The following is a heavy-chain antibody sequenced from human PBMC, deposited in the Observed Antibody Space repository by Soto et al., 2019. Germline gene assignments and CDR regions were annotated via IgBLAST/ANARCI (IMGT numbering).Heavy chain of an antibody. CDR3: ARLESYSGSYFAY. Sequence: QVQLQESGPGLVKPSTTLSLTCAVSGGSIGSSHWWSWVRQPPGKGLEWIGDIYPDGRTKYNPSPKSRRTRPAAKSKTQFSLNLSSMIAADTAVYYCARLESYSGSYFAYWGPGTLVTVSS. J-gene: IGHJ4*02. D-gene: IGHD1-26*01. V-gene: IGHV4-4*02. CDR2: IYPDGRT. CDR1: GGSIGSSHW.